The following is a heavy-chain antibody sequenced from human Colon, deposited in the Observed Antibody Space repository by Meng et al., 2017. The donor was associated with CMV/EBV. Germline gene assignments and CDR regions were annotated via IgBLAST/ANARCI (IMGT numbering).Heavy chain of an antibody. Sequence: GESLKISCAVSGLTFGSFTMSWVRQAPGKGLEWVANIKQDGSENYYVDSVKGRFTISRDNAKNSLYLQMNSLRAEDTAVYFCARLGAASGRYWFDPWGQGTLVTVSS. CDR1: GLTFGSFT. CDR3: ARLGAASGRYWFDP. D-gene: IGHD6-13*01. J-gene: IGHJ5*02. V-gene: IGHV3-7*01. CDR2: IKQDGSEN.